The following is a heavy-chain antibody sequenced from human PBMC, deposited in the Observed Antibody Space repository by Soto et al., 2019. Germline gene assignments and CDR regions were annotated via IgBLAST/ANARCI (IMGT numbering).Heavy chain of an antibody. V-gene: IGHV4-30-4*01. Sequence: SSETLSLTCTVAGGSISSGDYYWSWIRQPPGKGLEWIGYIYYSGSTYYNPSLKSRVTISVDTSKNQFSLKLSSVTAADTAVYYCARDQGAATGFSYYYGMDVWGQGTTVTVSS. J-gene: IGHJ6*02. CDR3: ARDQGAATGFSYYYGMDV. CDR1: GGSISSGDYY. CDR2: IYYSGST. D-gene: IGHD2-15*01.